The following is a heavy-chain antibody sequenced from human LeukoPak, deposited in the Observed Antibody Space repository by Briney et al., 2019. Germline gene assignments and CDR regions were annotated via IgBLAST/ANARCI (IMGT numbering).Heavy chain of an antibody. Sequence: GSLRLSCAASGFTFSSYSMNWVRQAPGKGLEWVSSISSSSSYIYYADSVKGRFTISRDNAKNSLYLQMNSLRAEDTAVYYCARSSRGYSYAVRFRDLGLDYWGQGTLVTVSS. CDR3: ARSSRGYSYAVRFRDLGLDY. V-gene: IGHV3-21*01. CDR1: GFTFSSYS. D-gene: IGHD5-18*01. J-gene: IGHJ4*02. CDR2: ISSSSSYI.